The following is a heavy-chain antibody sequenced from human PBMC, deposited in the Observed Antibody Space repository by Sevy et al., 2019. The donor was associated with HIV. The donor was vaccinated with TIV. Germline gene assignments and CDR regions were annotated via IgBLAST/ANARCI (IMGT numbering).Heavy chain of an antibody. D-gene: IGHD3-22*01. CDR3: ATDKDYYDISGYYHRYFDY. V-gene: IGHV1-24*01. CDR2: FDPEDGET. Sequence: ASVNVSCKVSGYTLTELSMHWVRQAPGKGLEWMGGFDPEDGETIYAQKFQGRVTMTEDTSTDTAYMELSSLRSEDTAVYYCATDKDYYDISGYYHRYFDYWGQGTLVTVSS. J-gene: IGHJ4*02. CDR1: GYTLTELS.